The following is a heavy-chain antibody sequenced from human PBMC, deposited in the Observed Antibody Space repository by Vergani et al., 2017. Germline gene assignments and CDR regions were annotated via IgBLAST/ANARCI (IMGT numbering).Heavy chain of an antibody. V-gene: IGHV3-7*01. CDR3: VRVPLIRRGSGNYGINNYHGMCV. CDR1: GFISSSYW. Sequence: EGQLVESGGDWVQRGGSLRLSCAASGFISSSYWMSWVRQAPGKGLEWVDNVNQDGSEKYYVDSVRGRFTISRDNAKNSIYLQMNTLRAEDTAVYFCVRVPLIRRGSGNYGINNYHGMCVWGQGTTVIVSS. D-gene: IGHD3-10*01. J-gene: IGHJ6*02. CDR2: VNQDGSEK.